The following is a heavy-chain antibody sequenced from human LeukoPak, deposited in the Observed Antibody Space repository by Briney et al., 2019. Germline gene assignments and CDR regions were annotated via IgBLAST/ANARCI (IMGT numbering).Heavy chain of an antibody. J-gene: IGHJ3*02. D-gene: IGHD1-26*01. CDR2: ISAYNGNT. CDR1: RYTFTNYG. Sequence: VASVRVSCKASRYTFTNYGISWVRQAPGQGLEWMGWISAYNGNTNYARKLQGRVTMTTDTSTSTAYMELRSLRSDDTAVYYCARGGATPNSDAFDIWGQGTMVTVSS. CDR3: ARGGATPNSDAFDI. V-gene: IGHV1-18*01.